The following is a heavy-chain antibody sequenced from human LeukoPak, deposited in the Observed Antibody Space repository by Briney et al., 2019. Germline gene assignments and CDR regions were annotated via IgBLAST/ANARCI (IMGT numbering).Heavy chain of an antibody. CDR1: GYSFTNYW. CDR2: IYPGDSDT. V-gene: IGHV5-51*01. D-gene: IGHD6-13*01. CDR3: ARRIAATGRGYFDY. Sequence: GESLKTSCQVSGYSFTNYWIGWVRQMPGKGLEWMGIIYPGDSDTRYSPSFQGQVTISADKSISTAYLQWSSLKASDTAMYYCARRIAATGRGYFDYWGQGTLVTVSS. J-gene: IGHJ4*02.